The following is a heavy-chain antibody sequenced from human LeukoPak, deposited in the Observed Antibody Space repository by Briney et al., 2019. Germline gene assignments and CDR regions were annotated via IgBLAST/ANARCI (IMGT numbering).Heavy chain of an antibody. D-gene: IGHD3-9*01. V-gene: IGHV3-23*01. CDR1: GFTFSSYA. CDR2: ISGSGGST. CDR3: AKDLPDYDTLTGKDDY. J-gene: IGHJ4*02. Sequence: GGSLRLSCAASGFTFSSYAMSWVRQAPGKGLEWVSAISGSGGSTYYADSVKGRFTISRDNSKNTLYLQKNSLRAEDTAVYYCAKDLPDYDTLTGKDDYWGQGTLVTVSS.